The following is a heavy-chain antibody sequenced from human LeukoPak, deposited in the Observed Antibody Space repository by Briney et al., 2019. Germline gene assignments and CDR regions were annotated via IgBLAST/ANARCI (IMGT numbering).Heavy chain of an antibody. CDR2: VTGSGVTT. CDR3: AKGTYSSGSPLDY. V-gene: IGHV3-23*01. J-gene: IGHJ4*02. CDR1: GFTFTNYA. D-gene: IGHD6-19*01. Sequence: GGSLRLSCAASGFTFTNYAMNWVRQAPGKGLEWVSEVTGSGVTTYYADSVKGRFTISRDNSKNTLYLQMNSLRAEDTAVYYCAKGTYSSGSPLDYWGQGTLVTVSS.